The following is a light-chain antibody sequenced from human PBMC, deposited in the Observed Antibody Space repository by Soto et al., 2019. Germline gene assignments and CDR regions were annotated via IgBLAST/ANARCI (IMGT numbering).Light chain of an antibody. V-gene: IGLV8-61*01. CDR2: STN. Sequence: QSVVTQEPSFSVSPGGTVTLTCGLSSGSVSTSYYPSWYQQTPDQAPRTLIYSTNTRSSGVPDRFSGSILGNKAALTITGAQADDESDYYCVLYMGSGISVFGGGTKVTVL. CDR1: SGSVSTSYY. CDR3: VLYMGSGISV. J-gene: IGLJ2*01.